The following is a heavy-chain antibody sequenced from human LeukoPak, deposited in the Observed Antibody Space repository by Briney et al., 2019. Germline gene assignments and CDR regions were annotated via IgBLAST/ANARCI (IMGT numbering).Heavy chain of an antibody. CDR3: AKDGQIAAALYYYYGMDV. CDR1: GFTFDDYA. V-gene: IGHV3-9*01. Sequence: GGSLRLSCAASGFTFDDYAMHWVRQAPGKGLEWVSGISWNSGSIGYADSGKGRFTISRDNAKNSLYLQMNSLRAEDTALYYCAKDGQIAAALYYYYGMDVWGQGTTVTVSS. CDR2: ISWNSGSI. D-gene: IGHD6-13*01. J-gene: IGHJ6*02.